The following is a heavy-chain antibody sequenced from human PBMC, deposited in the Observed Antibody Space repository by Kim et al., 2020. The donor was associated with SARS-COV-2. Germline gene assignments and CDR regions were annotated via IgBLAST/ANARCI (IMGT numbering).Heavy chain of an antibody. CDR3: ARVVRTWFDH. Sequence: SETLSLTCTGSGCPISSSSHYRGWIRQPPGQGLEWIASIYYGGSTSYNPSLKTLVTISVDMSKNQFSLRLSSVTAAATTVYYSARVVRTWFDHLGQGTLVTVS. J-gene: IGHJ5*02. CDR1: GCPISSSSHY. V-gene: IGHV4-39*01. CDR2: IYYGGST.